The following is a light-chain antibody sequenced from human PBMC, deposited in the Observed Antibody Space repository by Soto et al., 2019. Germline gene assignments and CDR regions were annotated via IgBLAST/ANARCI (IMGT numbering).Light chain of an antibody. CDR3: QQYDDWPIT. V-gene: IGKV3-15*01. CDR1: QSVSRS. J-gene: IGKJ5*01. Sequence: EMVMTQSPATLSVSPVERATASFMASQSVSRSLAWYQQKPGQAPRLLIYGASTRATGVPARFSGSGSETEFSLTISSLQSEDFAVYFCQQYDDWPITFGQGTRLEI. CDR2: GAS.